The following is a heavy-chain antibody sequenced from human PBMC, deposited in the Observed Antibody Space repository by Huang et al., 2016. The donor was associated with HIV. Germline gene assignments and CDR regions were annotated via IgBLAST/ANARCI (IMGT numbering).Heavy chain of an antibody. J-gene: IGHJ4*02. CDR3: ASQHIGAAATWF. Sequence: QLQLQESGPGQVKTSETLYLTCTVSGDFISSTTYYWGWIRQSPGKGLEWVGSVYQSGSTNYNPSLKSRVTFSVDTSRNQFSLRLNSVTAADTAVYYCASQHIGAAATWFWGRGTQVAVSS. D-gene: IGHD6-13*01. CDR2: VYQSGST. V-gene: IGHV4-39*01. CDR1: GDFISSTTYY.